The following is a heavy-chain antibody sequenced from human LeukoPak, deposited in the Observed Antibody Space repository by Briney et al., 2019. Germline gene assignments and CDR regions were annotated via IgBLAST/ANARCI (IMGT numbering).Heavy chain of an antibody. D-gene: IGHD5-18*01. CDR1: GGSISSGGYY. Sequence: PSETLSLTCTVSGGSISSGGYYWSWIRQHPGKGLEWIGYIYYSGSTYYNPSLKSRVTISVDTSKNQFSLKLSSVTAADTAVYYCARDIGARGYSYGHNPGGWSDPWGQGTLVTVSS. V-gene: IGHV4-31*03. CDR3: ARDIGARGYSYGHNPGGWSDP. CDR2: IYYSGST. J-gene: IGHJ5*02.